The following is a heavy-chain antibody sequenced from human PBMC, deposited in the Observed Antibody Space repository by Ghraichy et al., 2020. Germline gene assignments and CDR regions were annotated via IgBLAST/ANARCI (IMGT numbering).Heavy chain of an antibody. D-gene: IGHD1-1*01. Sequence: GGSLRLSCAASGFTFSDYWMSWVRQAPGKGLEWVANINYDGSEKYYVDSGKGRFTISRDNAKTSLYLQMNSLRDEDTAVYYCARDSEQLVDYWGQGTLVTVSS. CDR2: INYDGSEK. J-gene: IGHJ4*02. CDR3: ARDSEQLVDY. V-gene: IGHV3-7*01. CDR1: GFTFSDYW.